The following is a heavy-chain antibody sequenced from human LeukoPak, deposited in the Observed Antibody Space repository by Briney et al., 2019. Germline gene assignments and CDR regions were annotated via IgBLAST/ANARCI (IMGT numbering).Heavy chain of an antibody. Sequence: ASVKVSCKASGYTFTGYYMHWVRRAPGQGLEWMGRINPNSGGTNYAQKFQGRVTMTRDTSISTAYMELSRLRSDDTAVYYCARDRDVLLWFGDTYYFDYWGQGTLVTVSS. J-gene: IGHJ4*02. V-gene: IGHV1-2*06. D-gene: IGHD3-10*01. CDR2: INPNSGGT. CDR1: GYTFTGYY. CDR3: ARDRDVLLWFGDTYYFDY.